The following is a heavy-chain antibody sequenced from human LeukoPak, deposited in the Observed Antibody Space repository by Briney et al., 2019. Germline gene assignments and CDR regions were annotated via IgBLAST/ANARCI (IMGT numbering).Heavy chain of an antibody. CDR2: IYPGDSDT. CDR3: ASRGVGYSYGYGFDY. D-gene: IGHD5-18*01. J-gene: IGHJ4*02. CDR1: GYRFTSYW. V-gene: IGHV5-51*01. Sequence: GESLKISCKGSGYRFTSYWIGWVRQMPGKGLEWMGIIYPGDSDTRYSPSFQGQVTISAVKSISTAYLQWSSLKASDTAMYYCASRGVGYSYGYGFDYWGQGTLVTVSS.